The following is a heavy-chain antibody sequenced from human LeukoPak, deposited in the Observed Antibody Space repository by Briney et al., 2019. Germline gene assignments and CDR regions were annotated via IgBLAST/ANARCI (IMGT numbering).Heavy chain of an antibody. CDR2: IYTSGST. D-gene: IGHD6-19*01. CDR3: ARDGRSGWGSWFDP. J-gene: IGHJ5*02. Sequence: SETLSLTCTVSGGSISSYYWSWIRQPAGKGLEWIGRIYTSGSTNYNPSLKSRVTMSVDTSKNQFSLKLSSVTAADTAVYYCARDGRSGWGSWFDPWGQGTLVTVSS. V-gene: IGHV4-4*07. CDR1: GGSISSYY.